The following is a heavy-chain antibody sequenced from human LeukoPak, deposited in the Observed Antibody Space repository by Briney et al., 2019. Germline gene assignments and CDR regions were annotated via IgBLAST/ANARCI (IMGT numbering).Heavy chain of an antibody. CDR3: ARHEDWYGWYFDL. D-gene: IGHD3/OR15-3a*01. CDR2: IYYSGST. CDR1: GGSISSYY. J-gene: IGHJ2*01. V-gene: IGHV4-59*08. Sequence: PSETLSLTCTVSGGSISSYYWSWIRQPAGKGLEWIGYIYYSGSTNYNPSLKSRVTISVDTSKNQFSLKLSSVTAADTAVYYCARHEDWYGWYFDLWGRGTLVTVSS.